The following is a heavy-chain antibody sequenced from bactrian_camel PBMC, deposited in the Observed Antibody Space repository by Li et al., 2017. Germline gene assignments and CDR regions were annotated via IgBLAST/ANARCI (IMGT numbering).Heavy chain of an antibody. CDR1: GFTFDEYD. D-gene: IGHD2*01. J-gene: IGHJ4*01. CDR3: VARDSGLCYTWASSSYKY. CDR2: ISTDGST. Sequence: QLVESGGGSVQAGGSLRLSCAASGFTFDEYDMAWYRQPPTNECELVSRISTDGSTYYGDSVKGRFTISRDNAKNTLYLQMNELKPDDTGMYYCVARDSGLCYTWASSSYKYWGQGTQVTVS. V-gene: IGHV3S55*01.